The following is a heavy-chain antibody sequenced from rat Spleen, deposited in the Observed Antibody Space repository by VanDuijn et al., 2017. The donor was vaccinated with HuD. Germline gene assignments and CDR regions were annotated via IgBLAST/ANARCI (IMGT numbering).Heavy chain of an antibody. CDR2: IWGNGNT. CDR1: GFSLSNYG. CDR3: TRSLD. J-gene: IGHJ2*01. Sequence: QVQLKESGPGLVQPSQTLSLTCTVSGFSLSNYGVLWVRQPPGKGLEWMGLIWGNGNTNYNSALKSRLSISRDTSKSQVFLKINSLQTEDTAIYYCTRSLDWGQGVMVTVSS. V-gene: IGHV2-13*01.